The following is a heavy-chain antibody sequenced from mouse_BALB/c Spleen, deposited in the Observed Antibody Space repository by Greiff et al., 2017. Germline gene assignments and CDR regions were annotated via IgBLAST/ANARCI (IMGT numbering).Heavy chain of an antibody. Sequence: QVQLQQSGPELVKPGASVKISCKASGYAFSSSWMNWVKQRPGQGLEWIGRIYPGDGDTNYNGKFKGKATLTADKSSSTAYMQLSSLTSVDSAVYFCARSGSTMITDFDYWGQGTTLTVSS. J-gene: IGHJ2*01. D-gene: IGHD2-4*01. V-gene: IGHV1-82*01. CDR1: GYAFSSSW. CDR3: ARSGSTMITDFDY. CDR2: IYPGDGDT.